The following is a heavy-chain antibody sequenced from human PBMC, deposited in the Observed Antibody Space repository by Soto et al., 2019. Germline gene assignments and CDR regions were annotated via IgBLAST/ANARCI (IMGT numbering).Heavy chain of an antibody. CDR2: VIPIFDVT. Sequence: QVPLVQSGSEVXXPGSSVKVSCKASGGTFSIYTISWVRQAPGQGLEWMGRVIPIFDVTSYAQRFQGRVTITADKSTTTAYMELSSLRSEDTAVYYCARDRDNSNWPNFDYWGQGTLVTVSS. CDR3: ARDRDNSNWPNFDY. J-gene: IGHJ4*02. CDR1: GGTFSIYT. D-gene: IGHD6-13*01. V-gene: IGHV1-69*02.